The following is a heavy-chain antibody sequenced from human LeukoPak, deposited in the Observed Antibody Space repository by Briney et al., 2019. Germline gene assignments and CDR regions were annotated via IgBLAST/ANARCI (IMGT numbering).Heavy chain of an antibody. V-gene: IGHV4-59*08. CDR2: IYYSGST. CDR3: ARHPSWPDYGGTYDY. J-gene: IGHJ4*02. Sequence: SETLSLTCAVYGGSFSGYYWSWIRQPPGKGLEWIAYIYYSGSTNYNPSLKSRVTISVDTSKNQFSLKLSSVTAADTAVYYCARHPSWPDYGGTYDYWGKGTLVIVSS. D-gene: IGHD4-17*01. CDR1: GGSFSGYY.